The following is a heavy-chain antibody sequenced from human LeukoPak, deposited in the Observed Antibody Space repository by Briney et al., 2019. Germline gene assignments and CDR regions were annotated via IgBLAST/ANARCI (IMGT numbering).Heavy chain of an antibody. CDR3: ARDSGWLGSYYYGMDV. Sequence: SETLSLTCAVYGGSFSGYYWSWIRPPPGKGLEWIGEINHSGSTNYNPSLKSRVTISVDTSKNQFSLKLSSVAAADTAVYYCARDSGWLGSYYYGMDVWGQGTTVTVSS. J-gene: IGHJ6*02. CDR2: INHSGST. CDR1: GGSFSGYY. V-gene: IGHV4-34*01. D-gene: IGHD6-19*01.